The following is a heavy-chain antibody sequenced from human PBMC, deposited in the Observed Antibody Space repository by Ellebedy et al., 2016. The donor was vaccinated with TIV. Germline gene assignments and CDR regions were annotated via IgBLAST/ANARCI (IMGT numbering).Heavy chain of an antibody. CDR3: ARGLVSGRALDY. CDR2: INHSGST. Sequence: MPSETLSLTCAVYGGSFSDYYWTWIRQPPGKGLEWIGEINHSGSTNYNPALKSRVPISVDTSKNQFSLRLTSVTAADTAIFYCARGLVSGRALDYWGQGTLVTVSS. J-gene: IGHJ4*02. V-gene: IGHV4-34*01. D-gene: IGHD2-15*01. CDR1: GGSFSDYY.